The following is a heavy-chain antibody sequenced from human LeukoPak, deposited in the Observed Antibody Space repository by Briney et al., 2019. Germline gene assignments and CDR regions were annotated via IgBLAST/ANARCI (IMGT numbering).Heavy chain of an antibody. J-gene: IGHJ4*02. Sequence: TGGSLRLSCAASGFTFSSYAMHWVRQAPGKGLEWVAVISYDGSNKYYADSVKGRFTISRDNSKNTLYLQMNSLRAEDTAVYYCARGPYYYDSGGYYFDYWGQGTLVTVSS. V-gene: IGHV3-30-3*01. D-gene: IGHD3-22*01. CDR3: ARGPYYYDSGGYYFDY. CDR1: GFTFSSYA. CDR2: ISYDGSNK.